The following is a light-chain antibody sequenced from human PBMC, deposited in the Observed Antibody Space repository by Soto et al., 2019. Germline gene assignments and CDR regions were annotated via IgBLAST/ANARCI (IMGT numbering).Light chain of an antibody. CDR2: GAS. Sequence: EIVMTQSPVTLSVSPGERATLXXRASQSVSSNLAWYQQEPGQAPRLXXYGASTRATGIPARFSGSGSGTEFTLTISSLQSEDFAVYYCQQYNNWPSWTFGQGTKVDIK. CDR3: QQYNNWPSWT. J-gene: IGKJ1*01. CDR1: QSVSSN. V-gene: IGKV3-15*01.